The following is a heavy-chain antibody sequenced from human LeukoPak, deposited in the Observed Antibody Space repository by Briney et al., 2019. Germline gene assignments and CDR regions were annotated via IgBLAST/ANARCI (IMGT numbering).Heavy chain of an antibody. D-gene: IGHD3-22*01. V-gene: IGHV3-30*03. CDR1: GFTFSSYG. CDR2: ISYDGSNK. CDR3: ARQAYGSHFDAFDI. Sequence: GRSLRLSCAASGFTFSSYGMHWVRQAPGKGLEWVAVISYDGSNKYYADSVKGRFTISRDNSKNTLYLQMNSLRAEDTAVYYCARQAYGSHFDAFDIWGQGTMVTVSS. J-gene: IGHJ3*02.